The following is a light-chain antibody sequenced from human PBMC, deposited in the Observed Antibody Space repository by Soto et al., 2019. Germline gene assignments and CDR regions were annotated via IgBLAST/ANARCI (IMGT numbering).Light chain of an antibody. V-gene: IGLV2-23*02. J-gene: IGLJ1*01. Sequence: QSVLTQPASVSGSPGQSITISCTGTSSDVGSYNLVCWYQQHPGKAPKLMIYEVSKRPSGVSNRFSGSKSGNTASLTISGLQAEDEADYYCCSYAGSSTYYVFGTGTKLTVL. CDR2: EVS. CDR1: SSDVGSYNL. CDR3: CSYAGSSTYYV.